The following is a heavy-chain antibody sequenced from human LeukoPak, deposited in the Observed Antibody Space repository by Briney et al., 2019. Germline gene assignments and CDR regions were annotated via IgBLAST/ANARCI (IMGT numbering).Heavy chain of an antibody. CDR1: GYTFTYYY. V-gene: IGHV1-2*02. Sequence: ASVKVSCKASGYTFTYYYMHWVRQAPGQGLEWMGWINPYSGDTNYAQKFQGRVTMTRDTSITTAYMDLSRLKSDDTAVYYCARADTSGYIYYFDYWGQGTLVTVSS. CDR3: ARADTSGYIYYFDY. J-gene: IGHJ4*02. D-gene: IGHD3-22*01. CDR2: INPYSGDT.